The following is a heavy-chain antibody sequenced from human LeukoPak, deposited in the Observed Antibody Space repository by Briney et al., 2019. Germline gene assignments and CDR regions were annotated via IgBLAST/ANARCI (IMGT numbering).Heavy chain of an antibody. CDR2: IHHSGST. V-gene: IGHV4-38-2*02. J-gene: IGHJ4*02. CDR3: VGGYYYYFDY. Sequence: SETLSLTCTVSCGSISSGYFWGWLRQPPGKGLEWFGSIHHSGSTYYNPSLKRRVTISVDTSKNQFSLKLSSVTAADTAVYYCVGGYYYYFDYWGQGTLVTVSS. CDR1: CGSISSGYF. D-gene: IGHD3-22*01.